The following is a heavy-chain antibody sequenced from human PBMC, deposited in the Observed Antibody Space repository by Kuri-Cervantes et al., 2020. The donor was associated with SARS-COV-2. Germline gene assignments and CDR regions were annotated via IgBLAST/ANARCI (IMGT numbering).Heavy chain of an antibody. D-gene: IGHD6-6*01. CDR3: ATYSSSSWHFDY. Sequence: ASVKVSCKASGYTFTSYYMHWVRQAPGQGLEWMGIINPSGGSTSYAQKFQGRVTMTRDTSTSTAYMELSSLRSEDTAVYYCATYSSSSWHFDYWGQGTLVTVSS. CDR2: INPSGGST. V-gene: IGHV1-46*01. J-gene: IGHJ4*02. CDR1: GYTFTSYY.